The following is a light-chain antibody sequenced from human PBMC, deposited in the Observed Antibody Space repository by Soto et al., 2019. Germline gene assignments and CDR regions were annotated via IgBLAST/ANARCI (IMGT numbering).Light chain of an antibody. CDR2: QAS. J-gene: IGKJ1*01. V-gene: IGKV1-5*03. CDR1: QNISSW. Sequence: DIQMTQSPSTLSASVGETVTITCRARQNISSWLAWFQQKPGKAPKLLIAQASYLESGVPSRFSGSESGTEFTLTISVLQPDDFATYYCQQYKSYSRTFGQGTKVEIK. CDR3: QQYKSYSRT.